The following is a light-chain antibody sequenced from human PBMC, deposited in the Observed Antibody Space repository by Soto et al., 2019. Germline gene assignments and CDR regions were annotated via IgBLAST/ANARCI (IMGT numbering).Light chain of an antibody. CDR1: QSISTN. CDR2: GAS. J-gene: IGKJ1*01. Sequence: EVVLTQSPATLSVSPGETATVSCRASQSISTNLAWYQQRPGQAPRLLIYGASSRATGIPARFSGGGSGTDFTLTISSLQSEVFAIYYCQHYNQWPPWTFGQGTKVETK. CDR3: QHYNQWPPWT. V-gene: IGKV3-15*01.